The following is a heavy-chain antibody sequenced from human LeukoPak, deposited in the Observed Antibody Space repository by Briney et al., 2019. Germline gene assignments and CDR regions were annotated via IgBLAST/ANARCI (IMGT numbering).Heavy chain of an antibody. V-gene: IGHV3-74*01. CDR3: ARDDAGYSYDPRGWFDP. D-gene: IGHD5-18*01. Sequence: PGGSLRHSCAASGFTFSSYWMHWVRQAPGKGLVWVSRINSVGSSTSYADYVKGRFTISRDNAKNTLYLQMNSLRAEDTAVYYCARDDAGYSYDPRGWFDPWGQGTLVTVSS. CDR1: GFTFSSYW. CDR2: INSVGSST. J-gene: IGHJ5*02.